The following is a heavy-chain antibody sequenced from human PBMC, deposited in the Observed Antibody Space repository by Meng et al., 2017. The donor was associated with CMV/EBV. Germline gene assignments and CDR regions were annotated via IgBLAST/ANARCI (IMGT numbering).Heavy chain of an antibody. CDR3: ARDIGGRRIAARPDY. CDR2: IYFGGNT. CDR1: GGSIYSSTFY. J-gene: IGHJ4*03. Sequence: SETLSLTCTVSGGSIYSSTFYWGWIRQPPGKGLEWIGSIYFGGNTYYNPSLKSRVTISIDTSKNQFSLRLSSVTAADTAVYYCARDIGGRRIAARPDYWGQGTTVTVSS. D-gene: IGHD6-6*01. V-gene: IGHV4-39*07.